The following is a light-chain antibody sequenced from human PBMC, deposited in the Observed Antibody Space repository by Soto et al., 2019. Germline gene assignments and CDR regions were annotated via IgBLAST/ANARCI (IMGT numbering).Light chain of an antibody. CDR2: GAS. CDR3: QQYGSSPIT. J-gene: IGKJ5*01. CDR1: QSAGNF. Sequence: EIVMTHSPATLSVSPGETASLSFSPSQSAGNFLAWYQQKPGQAPRLLIYGASSRATGIPDRFSGSGSGTDFTLTVSRLEPEDFAVYYCQQYGSSPITFGQGTRLEIK. V-gene: IGKV3-20*01.